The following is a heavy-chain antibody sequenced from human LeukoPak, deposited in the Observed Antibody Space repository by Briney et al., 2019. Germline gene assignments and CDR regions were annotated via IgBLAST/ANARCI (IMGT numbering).Heavy chain of an antibody. CDR1: GGSISSYY. V-gene: IGHV4-59*08. CDR3: ARLYSFGWRSNYYFDY. Sequence: SETLSLTCSVSGGSISSYYWAWIRQPPGKGLEWIGFIYYTGIISHNPSLESRVTMSVDTYDNQFSLRLNSVSAADTTVYYCARLYSFGWRSNYYFDYWGQGTLVTVPS. CDR2: IYYTGII. D-gene: IGHD6-19*01. J-gene: IGHJ4*02.